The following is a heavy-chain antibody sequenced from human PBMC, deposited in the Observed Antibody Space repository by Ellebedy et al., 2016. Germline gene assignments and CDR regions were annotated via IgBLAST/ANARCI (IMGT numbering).Heavy chain of an antibody. D-gene: IGHD3-22*01. V-gene: IGHV3-11*04. CDR1: GFTFSYYY. Sequence: GESLKISXAASGFTFSYYYMSWIRQAPGKGLEWVSYISSSGSTIYYADSVKGRFTISRDNAKHSLYLQMNSLRAEDTAVYYCARDPSGIVVVNWYFDLWGRGTLVTVSS. CDR2: ISSSGSTI. J-gene: IGHJ2*01. CDR3: ARDPSGIVVVNWYFDL.